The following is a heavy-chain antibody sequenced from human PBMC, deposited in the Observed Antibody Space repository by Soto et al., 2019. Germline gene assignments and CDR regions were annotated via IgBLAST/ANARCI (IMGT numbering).Heavy chain of an antibody. CDR1: GFTFSNYG. V-gene: IGHV3-30*18. Sequence: AGGSLRLSCVASGFTFSNYGMHWVRQAPGKGLEWVAFISDDGSNKYYADSMRGRFTMSRDNSKRTLYLQMSSLGVEDTAVYYCTKRRNVLRFLEWSSGMEVWGQGTTVTVSS. D-gene: IGHD3-3*01. CDR2: ISDDGSNK. CDR3: TKRRNVLRFLEWSSGMEV. J-gene: IGHJ6*02.